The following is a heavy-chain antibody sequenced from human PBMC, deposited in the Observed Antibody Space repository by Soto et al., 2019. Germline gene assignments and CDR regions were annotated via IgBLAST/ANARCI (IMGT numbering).Heavy chain of an antibody. CDR3: AHLMITYGGVVADDAFDF. CDR2: IYWDGDK. D-gene: IGHD3-16*02. Sequence: QITLTESGPTLVKPTQTLTLTCTFSGFSLSSSRVGVAWNRQPPGKALEWLAVIYWDGDKRYTPSLRSRLTITKDTSKNQVVLTMTNVDPVDTATYFCAHLMITYGGVVADDAFDFWGQGTMVTISS. V-gene: IGHV2-5*02. J-gene: IGHJ3*01. CDR1: GFSLSSSRVG.